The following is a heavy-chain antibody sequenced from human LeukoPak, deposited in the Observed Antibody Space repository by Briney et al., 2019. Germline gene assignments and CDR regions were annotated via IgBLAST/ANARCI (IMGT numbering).Heavy chain of an antibody. CDR1: GFTVSSNY. D-gene: IGHD6-19*01. J-gene: IGHJ6*02. Sequence: GGSLRLSCAASGFTVSSNYMSWVRQAPGKGLEWVSVIYAGISTYYADSAKGRFTISRDNSKNTLYLQMNSLRAEDTAVYYCTKGRAGGYHYYGMDVWGQGTTVTVSS. V-gene: IGHV3-53*01. CDR3: TKGRAGGYHYYGMDV. CDR2: IYAGIST.